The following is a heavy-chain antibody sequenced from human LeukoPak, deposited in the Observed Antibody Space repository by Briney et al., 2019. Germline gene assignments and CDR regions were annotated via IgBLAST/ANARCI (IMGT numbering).Heavy chain of an antibody. D-gene: IGHD1-26*01. Sequence: SQTLSLTCAASGGTISSGSLYWGWIPQPAGKGLVWVGHVYTSGSTNYTPSHRSRATISVDTTKTQFPQKLSPVTAADAAVYYCAKRELRGYPYGMYVWGQGTTVTVS. V-gene: IGHV4-61*09. J-gene: IGHJ6*02. CDR1: GGTISSGSLY. CDR3: AKRELRGYPYGMYV. CDR2: VYTSGST.